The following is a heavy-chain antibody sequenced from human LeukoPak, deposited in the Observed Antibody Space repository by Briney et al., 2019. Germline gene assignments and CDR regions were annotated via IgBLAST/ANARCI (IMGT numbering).Heavy chain of an antibody. D-gene: IGHD3-3*01. Sequence: GGALRLSCAASGFTFDDDTMHWVRQTPGRGLEWVSFITWKSHRTHYADSVKGRFTVSRDNSKDSLYLQMNSLRTEDTGLYHCASEVGYRSLGYLGQGTLVTVSS. CDR1: GFTFDDDT. CDR3: ASEVGYRSLGY. CDR2: ITWKSHRT. V-gene: IGHV3-43*01. J-gene: IGHJ4*02.